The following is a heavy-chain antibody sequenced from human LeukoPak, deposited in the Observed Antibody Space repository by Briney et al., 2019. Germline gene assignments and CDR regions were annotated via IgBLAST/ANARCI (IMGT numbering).Heavy chain of an antibody. CDR3: AREDYYNSGGYYLDY. D-gene: IGHD3-22*01. Sequence: SETLSLTCGVSGGSVSSYSWSWIRQPPGKGLEWIGYIYYSGSTNYNPSLKSRVTISVDTSKNQFSLKLSSVTAADTAVYFCAREDYYNSGGYYLDYWGQGTLVTVFS. CDR2: IYYSGST. J-gene: IGHJ4*02. V-gene: IGHV4-59*02. CDR1: GGSVSSYS.